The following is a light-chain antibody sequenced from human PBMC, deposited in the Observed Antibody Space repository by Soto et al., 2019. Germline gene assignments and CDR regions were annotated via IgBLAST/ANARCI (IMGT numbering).Light chain of an antibody. V-gene: IGKV1-5*01. CDR3: QQYNGYPRT. Sequence: DIQMTQSPSTLSASVGDRVTITCRASQSIGSSLAWYLQKPGKAPNLLISDASSLERGVPSRFGGSGSGTECTLTIRSLQPDDVATYYCQQYNGYPRTFGQGTKVDIK. CDR2: DAS. J-gene: IGKJ1*01. CDR1: QSIGSS.